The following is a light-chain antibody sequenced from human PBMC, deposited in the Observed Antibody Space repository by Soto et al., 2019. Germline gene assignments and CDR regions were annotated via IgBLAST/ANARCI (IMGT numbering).Light chain of an antibody. Sequence: QSALTQPASVSGSPGQSITISCTGTNSDIGGYNYVSWYQQHPGKAPKLMIYDVSNRPSGVSDRFSGSKSGNTASLTISGLQHDDESDYYCSSYTSSSTTAFGTGTKLTVL. V-gene: IGLV2-14*03. CDR1: NSDIGGYNY. CDR3: SSYTSSSTTA. J-gene: IGLJ1*01. CDR2: DVS.